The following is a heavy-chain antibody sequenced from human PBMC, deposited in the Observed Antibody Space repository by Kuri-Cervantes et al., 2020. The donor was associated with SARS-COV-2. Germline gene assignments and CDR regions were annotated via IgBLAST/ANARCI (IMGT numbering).Heavy chain of an antibody. CDR1: GDSVSSNSAA. J-gene: IGHJ6*02. CDR3: ARESSGMAVPPEIENYYYYGMDV. CDR2: TYYRSKWYN. Sequence: SQTLSLTCAISGDSVSSNSAAWNWIRQSPSRGLEWLGRTYYRSKWYNDYAVSVKSRITINPDTSKNQFSLQLNSVTPEDTAVYYCARESSGMAVPPEIENYYYYGMDVWGQGTTVTVSS. D-gene: IGHD6-19*01. V-gene: IGHV6-1*01.